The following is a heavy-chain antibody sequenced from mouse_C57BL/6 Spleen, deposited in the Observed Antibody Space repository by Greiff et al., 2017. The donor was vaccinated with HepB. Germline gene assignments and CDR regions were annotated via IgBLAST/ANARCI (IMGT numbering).Heavy chain of an antibody. CDR3: ARDYYGRDAMDY. Sequence: VQLQQSGPELVKPGASVKISCKASGYAFSSSWMNWVKQRPGKGLEWIGRIYPGDGDTNYNGKFKGKATLTADKSSSTAYMQLSSLTSEDSAVYCCARDYYGRDAMDYWGQGTSVTVSS. CDR2: IYPGDGDT. CDR1: GYAFSSSW. J-gene: IGHJ4*01. V-gene: IGHV1-82*01. D-gene: IGHD1-1*01.